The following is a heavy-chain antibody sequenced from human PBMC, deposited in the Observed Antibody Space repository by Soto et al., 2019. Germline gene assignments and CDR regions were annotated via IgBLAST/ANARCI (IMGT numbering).Heavy chain of an antibody. D-gene: IGHD6-13*01. V-gene: IGHV3-30*18. CDR1: GFTFSSYG. Sequence: GSLRLSCAASGFTFSSYGMHWVRQAPGKGLEWVAVISYDGSNKYYADSVKGRFTISRDNSKNTLYLQMNSLRAEDTAVYYCAKTVQAAGTVGLDYWGQGTLVTVSS. J-gene: IGHJ4*02. CDR3: AKTVQAAGTVGLDY. CDR2: ISYDGSNK.